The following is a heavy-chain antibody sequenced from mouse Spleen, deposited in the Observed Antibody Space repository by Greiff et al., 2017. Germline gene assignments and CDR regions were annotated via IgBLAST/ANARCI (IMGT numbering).Heavy chain of an antibody. J-gene: IGHJ2*01. CDR1: GYSFTSYW. V-gene: IGHV1-5*01. D-gene: IGHD1-1*01. CDR2: IYPGNSDT. Sequence: EVQLVESGTVLARPGASVKMSCKASGYSFTSYWMHWVKQRPGQGLEWIGAIYPGNSDTSYNQKFKGKAKLTAVTSASTAYMELSSLTNEDSAVYYCTRSRPYYYGSSFFDYWGQGTTLTVSS. CDR3: TRSRPYYYGSSFFDY.